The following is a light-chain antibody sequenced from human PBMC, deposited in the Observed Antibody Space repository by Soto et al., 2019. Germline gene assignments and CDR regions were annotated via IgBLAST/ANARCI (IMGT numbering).Light chain of an antibody. Sequence: QSALTQPASVSGSPGQTIIMSCTGTSSDIGGSNYVSWYQQHPGKAPKLIIYEVSNRPSGVSNRFSGSKSGNTASLTISGLQSEDEADYYCNLYTSKSTGVFGTGTKLTVL. V-gene: IGLV2-14*01. CDR1: SSDIGGSNY. J-gene: IGLJ1*01. CDR3: NLYTSKSTGV. CDR2: EVS.